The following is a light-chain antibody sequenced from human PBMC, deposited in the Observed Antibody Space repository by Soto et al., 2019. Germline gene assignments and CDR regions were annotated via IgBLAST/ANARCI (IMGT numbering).Light chain of an antibody. CDR2: AAS. CDR1: RSIGTN. Sequence: EIQVTQSPTSLSASVGDRVTITCRASRSIGTNLNWNQQRPGKAPQLLIYAASSLQSGVPSRFSGSTSGTDFTLTINGLQPEDFATYYCQQSFSPHIAFGQGTRLEIK. V-gene: IGKV1-39*01. CDR3: QQSFSPHIA. J-gene: IGKJ5*01.